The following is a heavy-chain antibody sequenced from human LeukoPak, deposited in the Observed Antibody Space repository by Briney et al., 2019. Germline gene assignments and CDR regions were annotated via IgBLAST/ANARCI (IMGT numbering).Heavy chain of an antibody. Sequence: GGSLRLSCAASGFTFSSYGIHWVRQAPGKGLEWVAVISYDGSNKYYADSVKGRFTISRDNSKNTLYLQMNSLRAEDTAVYYCARVGTVLDGGYWGQGILVTVSS. CDR3: ARVGTVLDGGY. CDR2: ISYDGSNK. V-gene: IGHV3-30*03. CDR1: GFTFSSYG. J-gene: IGHJ4*02. D-gene: IGHD1-7*01.